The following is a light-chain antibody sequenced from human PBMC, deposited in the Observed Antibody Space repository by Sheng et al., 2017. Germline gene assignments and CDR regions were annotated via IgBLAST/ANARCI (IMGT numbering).Light chain of an antibody. CDR2: GAS. CDR3: QQYGSSRWP. J-gene: IGKJ2*01. Sequence: EIVLTQSPGTLSLSPGERATLSCGPVRVLDSTHLAWYQQKPGQAPRLLIYGASSRATGIPDRFSGSGSWDXLTLTISRLEPEDFAVYYCQQYGSSRWPFGLGDQTGDQT. CDR1: RVLDSTH. V-gene: IGKV3-20*01.